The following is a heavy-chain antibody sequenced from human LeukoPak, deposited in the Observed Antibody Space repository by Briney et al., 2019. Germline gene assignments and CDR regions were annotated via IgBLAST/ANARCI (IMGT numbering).Heavy chain of an antibody. CDR3: ARELKGQLRSYYYYHMDV. D-gene: IGHD2-2*01. J-gene: IGHJ6*03. CDR2: VYYSGST. CDR1: GGSISTSSYY. Sequence: SETLSLTCTVSGGSISTSSYYWGWIRQPPGRGLEWIGSVYYSGSTYYNPSLKSRVTISVDTSKNQFSLRLSSVTAADTAVYYCARELKGQLRSYYYYHMDVWGKGTTVTVSS. V-gene: IGHV4-39*07.